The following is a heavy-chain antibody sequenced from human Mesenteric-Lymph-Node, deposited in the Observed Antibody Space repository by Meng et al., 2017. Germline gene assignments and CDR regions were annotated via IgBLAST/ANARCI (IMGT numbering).Heavy chain of an antibody. V-gene: IGHV3-74*01. J-gene: IGHJ4*02. CDR1: GFSFSNFW. D-gene: IGHD1-26*01. Sequence: GESLKISCAASGFSFSNFWMHWVRQIPGKGLEWVSRIIGDGSSTNYADSVKGRFTISRDNSKNTLYLQMTSLRAEDTAIYYCAKHFFYSGTKSFDNWGQGTLVTVSS. CDR2: IIGDGSST. CDR3: AKHFFYSGTKSFDN.